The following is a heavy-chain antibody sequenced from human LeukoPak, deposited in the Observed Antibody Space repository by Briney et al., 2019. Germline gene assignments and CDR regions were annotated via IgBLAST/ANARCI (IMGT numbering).Heavy chain of an antibody. D-gene: IGHD2-8*01. V-gene: IGHV3-7*03. Sequence: QPGGSLRLSCAASGFTFSSYWMSWVRQAPGKGLEWVANIKQDGSEKYYVDSVKGRFTISRDNAKNSLYLQMNSLRAEDMALYYCAKDVAQRRYCTNGVCSVGFDYWGQGTLVTVSS. CDR2: IKQDGSEK. CDR1: GFTFSSYW. J-gene: IGHJ4*02. CDR3: AKDVAQRRYCTNGVCSVGFDY.